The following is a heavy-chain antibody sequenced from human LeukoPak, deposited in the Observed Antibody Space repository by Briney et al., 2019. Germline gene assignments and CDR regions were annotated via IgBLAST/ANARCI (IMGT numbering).Heavy chain of an antibody. CDR1: GFPFSSYG. V-gene: IGHV3-33*01. Sequence: QTGGSLRLSCAASGFPFSSYGMHWVRQAPGKGLEWVAVIWRDGSEKYYADSVKGRFTVSRDNSKITLYLQMNSLTAEDTAIYYCARDPGLGLWNGLDVWGQGTTVTVSS. CDR3: ARDPGLGLWNGLDV. J-gene: IGHJ6*02. D-gene: IGHD3-16*01. CDR2: IWRDGSEK.